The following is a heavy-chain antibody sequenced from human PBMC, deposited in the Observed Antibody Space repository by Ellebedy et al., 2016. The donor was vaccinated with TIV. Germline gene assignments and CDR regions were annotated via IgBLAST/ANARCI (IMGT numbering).Heavy chain of an antibody. Sequence: AASVKVSCKASGYTFTSYDINWVRQATGQGLEWMGWMNPNSGNTEYAQKFQGRVTITADKSTSTAYMELSSLRSEDTAVYYCARDRDSSSWYFGGYYYYGMDVWGQGTTVTVSS. D-gene: IGHD6-13*01. J-gene: IGHJ6*02. CDR1: GYTFTSYD. V-gene: IGHV1-8*01. CDR2: MNPNSGNT. CDR3: ARDRDSSSWYFGGYYYYGMDV.